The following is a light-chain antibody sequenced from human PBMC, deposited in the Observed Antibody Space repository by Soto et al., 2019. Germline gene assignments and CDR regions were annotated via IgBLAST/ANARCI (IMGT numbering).Light chain of an antibody. CDR1: QDITNF. V-gene: IGKV1-9*01. CDR2: GAS. CDR3: QDYNSYSEA. Sequence: DIQLTQSPSFLSASVGDRVTITCRASQDITNFLAWYQQKPGKAPELLIYGASTLHSGVPPRFSGSGSGTEFTLTISSLQPEDFATYHCQDYNSYSEAFGQGTKVDIK. J-gene: IGKJ1*01.